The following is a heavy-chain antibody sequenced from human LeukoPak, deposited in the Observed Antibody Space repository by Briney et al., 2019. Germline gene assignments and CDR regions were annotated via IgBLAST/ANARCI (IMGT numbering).Heavy chain of an antibody. D-gene: IGHD6-13*01. CDR2: IYHSGST. J-gene: IGHJ5*02. CDR3: ARALRRQLVTGWFDP. CDR1: XDSITSYY. V-gene: IGHV4-59*01. Sequence: SETLSLTCAVSXDSITSYYWNWVRQPPGGGLEWVGYIYHSGSTNYNPSLRSRVTMSLDTSKNQFSLNLISVTAADTAVYYCARALRRQLVTGWFDPWGPGTLVTVSS.